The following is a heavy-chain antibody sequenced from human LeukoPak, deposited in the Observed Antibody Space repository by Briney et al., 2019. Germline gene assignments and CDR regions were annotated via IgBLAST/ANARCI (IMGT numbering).Heavy chain of an antibody. V-gene: IGHV3-21*01. CDR3: ARADSYDYVWGSYIGLFDY. D-gene: IGHD3-16*01. CDR2: ISSSSSYI. J-gene: IGHJ4*02. CDR1: GFTFSSYS. Sequence: GGSLRLSCAASGFTFSSYSMNWVRQAPGKGLEWVSSISSSSSYIYYADSVKGRFTISRDNAKNSMYMKMNRLRAEDTAVYYCARADSYDYVWGSYIGLFDYWGQGTLVTVSS.